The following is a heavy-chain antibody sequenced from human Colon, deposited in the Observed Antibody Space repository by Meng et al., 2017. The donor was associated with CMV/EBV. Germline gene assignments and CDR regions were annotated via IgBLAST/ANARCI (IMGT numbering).Heavy chain of an antibody. Sequence: GGSLRLSCAASGFDFSSFNMNWVRQAPGKGLEWVSSISSGGRDIYYSASVEGRFTISRDNAKNSLFLQVNSLRAEDTAVYYCAKDRARVGATTYYYGMDVWGQGTTVTVSS. D-gene: IGHD1-26*01. J-gene: IGHJ6*02. V-gene: IGHV3-21*01. CDR1: GFDFSSFN. CDR3: AKDRARVGATTYYYGMDV. CDR2: ISSGGRDI.